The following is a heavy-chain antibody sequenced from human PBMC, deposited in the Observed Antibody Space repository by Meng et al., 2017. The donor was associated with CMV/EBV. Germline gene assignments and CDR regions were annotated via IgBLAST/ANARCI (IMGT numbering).Heavy chain of an antibody. CDR3: ARGSYYRYVIDY. V-gene: IGHV4-4*07. CDR1: GGSISSYY. CDR2: IYTSGST. D-gene: IGHD2-21*01. J-gene: IGHJ4*02. Sequence: QVQPAESWPGLLKPSDTLAPLCTVSGGSISSYYWSWIRQPAGKGLEWIGRIYTSGSTNYNPSLKSRVTMSVDTSKNQFSLKLSSVTAADTAVYYCARGSYYRYVIDYWGQGTLVTVSS.